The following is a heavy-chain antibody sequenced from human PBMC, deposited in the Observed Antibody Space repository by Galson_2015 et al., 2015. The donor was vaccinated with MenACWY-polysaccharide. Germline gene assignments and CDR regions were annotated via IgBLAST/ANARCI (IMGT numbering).Heavy chain of an antibody. CDR3: ARGHYGTDV. Sequence: SLRLSCAASGFKFSNYWVTWVRQAPGKGLEWVANIKKDGSEKHYVDSVRGRFTISRDNALYLQMNSLRAEDTAVYFCARGHYGTDVWGQGTTVTVSS. V-gene: IGHV3-7*01. CDR2: IKKDGSEK. J-gene: IGHJ6*02. CDR1: GFKFSNYW.